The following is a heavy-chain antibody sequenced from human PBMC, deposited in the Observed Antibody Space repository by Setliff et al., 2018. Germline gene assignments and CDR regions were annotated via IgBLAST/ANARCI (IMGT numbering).Heavy chain of an antibody. CDR1: GFTFSTYR. V-gene: IGHV3-33*08. Sequence: PGGSLRHSCAASGFTFSTYRMHWVRQAPGKGLEWVAVIWDDGGNKYHADSVKGRFTISRDNSKNTLYLQMNSLRPEDTAVYYCARTCSGSGCYAGLESWGQGTPVTVSS. J-gene: IGHJ4*02. CDR2: IWDDGGNK. D-gene: IGHD2-15*01. CDR3: ARTCSGSGCYAGLES.